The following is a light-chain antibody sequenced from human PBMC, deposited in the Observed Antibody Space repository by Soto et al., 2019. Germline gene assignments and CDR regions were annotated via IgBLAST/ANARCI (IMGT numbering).Light chain of an antibody. CDR3: QQYNSYSPT. CDR2: KAS. CDR1: QSINGW. Sequence: DIQMTQSPSTLSASVGDRVTITCRASQSINGWLAWYQQKPGKAPSVLIYKASSLESGFPSRFSGSGSGTEFTLTISSLQPDDSATYYCQQYNSYSPTFGQGTKVEIK. J-gene: IGKJ1*01. V-gene: IGKV1-5*03.